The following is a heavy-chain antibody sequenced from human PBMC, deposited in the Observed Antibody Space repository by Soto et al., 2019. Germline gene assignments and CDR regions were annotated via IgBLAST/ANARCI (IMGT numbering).Heavy chain of an antibody. Sequence: QVQLVQSGAEVKKPGASVKVSSKVFGYTSPGYNMSGVRQAPGKGLGWLGWINPKVGGTNIPRKLMGWVNPKSGGTNYAQKFQGWVTMTRDTSISTAYMELSRLRSDDTAVYYCATLIAVADSEYAFDIWGQGTMVTVSS. D-gene: IGHD6-19*01. CDR1: GYTSPGYN. J-gene: IGHJ3*02. V-gene: IGHV1-2*04. CDR3: ATLIAVADSEYAFDI.